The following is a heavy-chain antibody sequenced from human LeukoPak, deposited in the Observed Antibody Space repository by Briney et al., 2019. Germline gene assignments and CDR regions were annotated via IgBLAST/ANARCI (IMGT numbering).Heavy chain of an antibody. V-gene: IGHV5-51*01. CDR3: ARHHYYGSGSYYKDAFDI. D-gene: IGHD3-10*01. CDR2: IDPDDSET. Sequence: GESLKISCKASGYSFRSFWIGWVRQMPGKGLEWMGVIDPDDSETRYSPSFQGQVTISADKSISTAYLQWSSLKASDTAMYYCARHHYYGSGSYYKDAFDIWGQGTMVTVSS. CDR1: GYSFRSFW. J-gene: IGHJ3*02.